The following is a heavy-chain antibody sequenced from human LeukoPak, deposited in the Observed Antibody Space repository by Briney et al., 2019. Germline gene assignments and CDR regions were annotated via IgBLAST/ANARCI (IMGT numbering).Heavy chain of an antibody. Sequence: GGSLRLSCVASGFTFSSHEMNWVRQAPGKGLEWVSSISSSGSSIRYADSVKGRFTVSRDNAKNTLYLQMNSLRAEDTSVYYCARAFDYRGQGALVTASS. J-gene: IGHJ4*02. CDR1: GFTFSSHE. CDR2: ISSSGSSI. V-gene: IGHV3-48*03. CDR3: ARAFDY.